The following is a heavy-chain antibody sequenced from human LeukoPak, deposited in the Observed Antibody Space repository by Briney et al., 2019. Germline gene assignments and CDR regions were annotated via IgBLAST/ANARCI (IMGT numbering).Heavy chain of an antibody. V-gene: IGHV1-69*13. D-gene: IGHD3-9*01. CDR1: GGTFSSYA. CDR2: IIPIFGRA. Sequence: GASVKVSCKASGGTFSSYAISWVGQAPGQGREWMGGIIPIFGRANYAQKFQGRLTITPAESPSPAYLVLSSLRSEDTAVYYCARCFVDWLFPNSYGMDVWGKGTSVTVSS. J-gene: IGHJ6*04. CDR3: ARCFVDWLFPNSYGMDV.